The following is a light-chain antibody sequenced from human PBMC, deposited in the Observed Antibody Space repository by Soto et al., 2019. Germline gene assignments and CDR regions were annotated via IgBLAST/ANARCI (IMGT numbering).Light chain of an antibody. CDR2: DVS. V-gene: IGLV2-14*03. Sequence: QSVLTQPASVSGSPGQSITISCTGTSSVVGGYDFVSWYQHHPGKAPRLMIYDVSHRPSGVSDRFSASKSGNTASLTISGLLAEDEADYYCSSYTSISTYVFGTGTKVTVL. J-gene: IGLJ1*01. CDR1: SSVVGGYDF. CDR3: SSYTSISTYV.